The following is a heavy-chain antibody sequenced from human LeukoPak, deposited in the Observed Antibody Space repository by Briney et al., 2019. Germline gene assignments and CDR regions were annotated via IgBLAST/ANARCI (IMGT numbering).Heavy chain of an antibody. D-gene: IGHD6-19*01. J-gene: IGHJ6*02. CDR1: GYTFTSYG. Sequence: ASVKVSCKASGYTFTSYGISWVRQAPGQGLEWMGWISAYNGNTNYAQKLQGRVIMTTDTSTSTAYMELRSLRSDDTAVYYCARDGPYLAVAGIDPSNYYYGMDVWGQGTTVTVSS. CDR3: ARDGPYLAVAGIDPSNYYYGMDV. CDR2: ISAYNGNT. V-gene: IGHV1-18*01.